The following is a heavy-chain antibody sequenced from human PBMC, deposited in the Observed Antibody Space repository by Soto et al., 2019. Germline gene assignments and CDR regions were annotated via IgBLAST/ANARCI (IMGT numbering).Heavy chain of an antibody. CDR2: INAANGNT. CDR3: ARGQSSGWTALDY. D-gene: IGHD6-25*01. CDR1: GYSFINYA. Sequence: ASVKVSCKASGYSFINYAMFWVRQAPGQRLAWMGWINAANGNTKYSQNFQDRVTITRDTLANTAYMELSSLRSEDTAVYYCARGQSSGWTALDYWGQGALVTVSS. J-gene: IGHJ4*02. V-gene: IGHV1-3*01.